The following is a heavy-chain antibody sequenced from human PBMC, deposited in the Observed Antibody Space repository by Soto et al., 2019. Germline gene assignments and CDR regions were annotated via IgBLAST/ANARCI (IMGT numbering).Heavy chain of an antibody. Sequence: QLQLQESGPGLVKPSETLSLTSTVSGGSISSSSYYWGWIRQPPGKGLEWIGSIYYSGSTYYNPSLKSRVTISVDTSKNQFSLKLSSVTAADTAVYYCARPPPGIAVAGTFNAFDIWGQGTMVTVSS. V-gene: IGHV4-39*01. CDR2: IYYSGST. CDR1: GGSISSSSYY. D-gene: IGHD6-19*01. J-gene: IGHJ3*02. CDR3: ARPPPGIAVAGTFNAFDI.